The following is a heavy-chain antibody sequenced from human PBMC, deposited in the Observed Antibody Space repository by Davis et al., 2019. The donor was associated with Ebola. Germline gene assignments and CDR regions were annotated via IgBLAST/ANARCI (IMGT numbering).Heavy chain of an antibody. Sequence: GESLKISCAASGFTFSSYWMNWVRQAPGKGLEWVSSISSSSSYIYYADSVKGRFTISRDNAKNSLYLQMNSLRAEDTAVYYCARETPFDYWGQGTLVTVSS. CDR1: GFTFSSYW. J-gene: IGHJ4*02. CDR3: ARETPFDY. V-gene: IGHV3-21*01. CDR2: ISSSSSYI.